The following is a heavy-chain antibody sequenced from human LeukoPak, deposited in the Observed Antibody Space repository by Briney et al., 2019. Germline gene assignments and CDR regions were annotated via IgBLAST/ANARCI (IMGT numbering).Heavy chain of an antibody. CDR1: GFTFSSYT. Sequence: GGSLRLSCAASGFTFSSYTMNWVRQAPGKGLEWVSYISSSSNTIYYVDSVKGRFTISRDNAKNSVYLQMNSLRAEDTAVYYCARSNGYYSYYFDYWGQGTLVTVSS. CDR3: ARSNGYYSYYFDY. V-gene: IGHV3-48*01. CDR2: ISSSSNTI. J-gene: IGHJ4*02. D-gene: IGHD3-22*01.